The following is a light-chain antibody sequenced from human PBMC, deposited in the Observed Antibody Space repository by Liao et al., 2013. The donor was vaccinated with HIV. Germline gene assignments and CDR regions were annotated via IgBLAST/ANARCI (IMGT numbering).Light chain of an antibody. J-gene: IGLJ3*02. CDR2: QNT. V-gene: IGLV3-25*03. Sequence: SYDLTQSSSVSVSPGQTASITCSGNILGDKYASWYQQRPGQSPVLVIYQNTKRPSGIPERFSGSSSGTTVTLTISGVQAEDEADYYCQSADSSGTWVFGGGTKLTVL. CDR1: ILGDKY. CDR3: QSADSSGTWV.